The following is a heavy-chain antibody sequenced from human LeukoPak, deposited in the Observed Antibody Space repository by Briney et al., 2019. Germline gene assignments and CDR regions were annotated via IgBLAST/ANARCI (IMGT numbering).Heavy chain of an antibody. V-gene: IGHV3-21*01. J-gene: IGHJ6*03. D-gene: IGHD3-10*01. CDR2: ISTSSSYI. CDR3: ARGRFGDHYMDV. CDR1: GFTFSSFG. Sequence: GGSLRLSCAASGFTFSSFGMNWVRQAPGKGLEWVSSISTSSSYIYYADSLKGRFTISRDNAKSSLYLQMNSLRAEDTAVYYCARGRFGDHYMDVWGKGTTVTISS.